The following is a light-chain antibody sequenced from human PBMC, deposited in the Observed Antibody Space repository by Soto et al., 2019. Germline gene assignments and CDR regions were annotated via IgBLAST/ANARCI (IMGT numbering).Light chain of an antibody. CDR1: QSVRKIY. J-gene: IGKJ1*01. Sequence: EIVLTQSPVTLSLSPGERATLSCRASQSVRKIYLAWYQQKPGQAPRLIIDGASNRATGIPDRFSGSGSGTDFTLTISRLEPEDFGVYSCQQYGSTPPTFGQGTKVEIK. CDR3: QQYGSTPPT. CDR2: GAS. V-gene: IGKV3-20*01.